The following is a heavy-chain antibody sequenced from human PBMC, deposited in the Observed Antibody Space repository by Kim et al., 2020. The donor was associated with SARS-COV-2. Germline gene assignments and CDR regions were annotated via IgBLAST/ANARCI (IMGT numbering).Heavy chain of an antibody. V-gene: IGHV3-9*01. CDR2: ISWNRGST. CDR1: GFTFDDYA. J-gene: IGHJ4*02. Sequence: GGSLRLSCAASGFTFDDYAMHWVRQAPGKGPEWVSGISWNRGSTGYAGSVKGRFTTSRDNAKNSLYLQMTSLRPEDTALYYCAKDTGYSGYDPENDFDYWGQGALVSVSS. D-gene: IGHD5-12*01. CDR3: AKDTGYSGYDPENDFDY.